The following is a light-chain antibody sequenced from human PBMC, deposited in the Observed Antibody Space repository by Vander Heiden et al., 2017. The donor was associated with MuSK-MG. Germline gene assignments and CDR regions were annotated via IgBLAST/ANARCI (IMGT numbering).Light chain of an antibody. Sequence: IQMTQSPSSVSAAVGDRGTIPCWASQDMRRLLAWYQQKPGTAPQLLIYTASSLQSDVPSRFSGSGSGTDFTLTISRLQPEDFATYYCQRANDFPVTFGGGTNVEIK. CDR3: QRANDFPVT. V-gene: IGKV1-12*01. J-gene: IGKJ4*01. CDR1: QDMRRL. CDR2: TAS.